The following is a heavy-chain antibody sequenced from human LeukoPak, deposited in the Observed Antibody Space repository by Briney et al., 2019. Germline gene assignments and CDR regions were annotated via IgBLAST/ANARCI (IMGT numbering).Heavy chain of an antibody. CDR2: ISSSGSTI. V-gene: IGHV3-11*04. D-gene: IGHD1-26*01. CDR3: ARDRATRATTFDY. CDR1: GFTFTFAW. J-gene: IGHJ4*02. Sequence: GGSLRLSCAASGFTFTFAWMSWVRQAPGKGLEWVSYISSSGSTIYYADSVKGRFTISRDNAKNSLYLQMNSLRAEDTAVYYCARDRATRATTFDYWGQGTLVTVSS.